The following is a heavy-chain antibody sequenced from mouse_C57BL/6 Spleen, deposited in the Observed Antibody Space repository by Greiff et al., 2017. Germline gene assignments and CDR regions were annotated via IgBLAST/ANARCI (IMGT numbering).Heavy chain of an antibody. CDR2: ISYSGST. J-gene: IGHJ4*01. V-gene: IGHV3-8*01. Sequence: EVKLQESGPGLAKPSQTLSLTCSVTGYSITSDYWNWIRKFPGNKLEYMGYISYSGSTYYNPSLKSRISITRDTSKNQYYLQLNSVTTEYTAPYYCARSPDYYGSSYGAMDYWGQGTSVTVSS. D-gene: IGHD1-1*01. CDR1: GYSITSDY. CDR3: ARSPDYYGSSYGAMDY.